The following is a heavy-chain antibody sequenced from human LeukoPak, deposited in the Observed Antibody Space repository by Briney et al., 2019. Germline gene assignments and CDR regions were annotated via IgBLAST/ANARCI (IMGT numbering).Heavy chain of an antibody. CDR3: ARAPGYCSGGSCYTDY. Sequence: ASVKVSCKASGYTFTSYGISWVRQAPGQGLEWMGWIHTNTGNPTYAQGFTGRFVFSLDTSVTTAYLQINSLKAEDTAVYYCARAPGYCSGGSCYTDYWGQGTLVPVSS. V-gene: IGHV7-4-1*02. J-gene: IGHJ4*02. CDR1: GYTFTSYG. D-gene: IGHD2-15*01. CDR2: IHTNTGNP.